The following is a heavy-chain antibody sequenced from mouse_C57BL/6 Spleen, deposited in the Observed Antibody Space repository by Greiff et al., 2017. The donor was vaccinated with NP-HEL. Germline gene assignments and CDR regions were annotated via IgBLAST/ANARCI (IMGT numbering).Heavy chain of an antibody. D-gene: IGHD1-1*01. V-gene: IGHV1-64*01. CDR2: IHPNSGST. CDR3: ARDYGSSSAWFAY. Sequence: VQLQQSGAELVKPGASVKLSCKASGYTFTSYWMHWVKQRPGQGLEWIGMIHPNSGSTNYNEKFKSKATLTVDKSSSTAYMQLSSLTSEDSAVYDCARDYGSSSAWFAYWGQGTLVTVSA. J-gene: IGHJ3*01. CDR1: GYTFTSYW.